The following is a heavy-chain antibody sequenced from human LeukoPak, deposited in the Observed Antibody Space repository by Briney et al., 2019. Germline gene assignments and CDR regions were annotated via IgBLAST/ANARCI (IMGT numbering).Heavy chain of an antibody. J-gene: IGHJ4*02. V-gene: IGHV7-4-1*02. CDR1: GYTFTSYA. D-gene: IGHD3-10*01. CDR3: ASIHYYGSGSYSKMGDY. Sequence: EASVKVSCKASGYTFTSYAMNWVRQAPGQGLEWMGWINTNTGNPTYAQGFTGRFVFSLDTSVSTAYLQISSLKAEDTAVYYCASIHYYGSGSYSKMGDYWGQGTLVTVSS. CDR2: INTNTGNP.